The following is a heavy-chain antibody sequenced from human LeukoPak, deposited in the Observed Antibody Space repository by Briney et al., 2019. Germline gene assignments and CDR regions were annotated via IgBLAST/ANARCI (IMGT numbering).Heavy chain of an antibody. D-gene: IGHD3-10*01. Sequence: SETLSLTCTVSSGSISSGDYYWSWIRQPPGKGLEWIGYIYYSGSTYYNPSLKSRVTISLDTSKNQFSLKLISVTAADTAVYYCARSGGVRGHYFDYWGQGTLVTVSS. CDR1: SGSISSGDYY. CDR2: IYYSGST. CDR3: ARSGGVRGHYFDY. J-gene: IGHJ4*02. V-gene: IGHV4-30-4*08.